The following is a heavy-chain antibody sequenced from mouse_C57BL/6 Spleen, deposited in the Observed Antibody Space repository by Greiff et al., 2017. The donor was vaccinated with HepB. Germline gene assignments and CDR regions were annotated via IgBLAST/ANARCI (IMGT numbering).Heavy chain of an antibody. Sequence: QVQLQQSGPELVKPGASVKISCKASGYAFSSSWMNWVKQRPGKGLEWIGRIYPGDGDTNYNGKFKGKATLTADISSSTAYMQLSSLTSEDSAVYFCARLSSDGYPIDYWGQGTSLTVSS. V-gene: IGHV1-82*01. CDR1: GYAFSSSW. CDR3: ARLSSDGYPIDY. D-gene: IGHD2-3*01. J-gene: IGHJ2*02. CDR2: IYPGDGDT.